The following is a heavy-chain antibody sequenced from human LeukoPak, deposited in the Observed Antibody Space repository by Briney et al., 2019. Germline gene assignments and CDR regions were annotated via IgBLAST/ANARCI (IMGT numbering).Heavy chain of an antibody. D-gene: IGHD3-10*01. CDR2: INPSGGST. J-gene: IGHJ6*03. V-gene: IGHV1-46*01. CDR1: GYTFTSYY. CDR3: ARGPSITMVRGGQWYYYMDV. Sequence: ASVKVSCKASGYTFTSYYIHWVRQAPGQGLEWMGLINPSGGSTNYAQKFQGRVTMTRDTSTSTVYMELSSMRSEDTAVYYCARGPSITMVRGGQWYYYMDVWGKGTTVTISS.